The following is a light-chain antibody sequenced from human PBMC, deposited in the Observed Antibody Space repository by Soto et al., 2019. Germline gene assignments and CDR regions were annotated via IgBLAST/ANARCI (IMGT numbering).Light chain of an antibody. J-gene: IGKJ5*01. Sequence: EIVLTQSPGSLSLSLGARATLSWRPIQSVTDGYLAWYQQKPGQAPRLLIYDASNRATGIPARFSGSGSGTEFTLTISSLQSEDFAVYYCQQYNNWPPITFGQGTRLEIK. CDR2: DAS. CDR1: QSVTDGY. CDR3: QQYNNWPPIT. V-gene: IGKV3D-15*01.